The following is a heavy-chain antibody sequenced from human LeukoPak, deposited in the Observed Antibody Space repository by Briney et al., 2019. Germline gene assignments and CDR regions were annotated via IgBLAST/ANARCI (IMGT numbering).Heavy chain of an antibody. D-gene: IGHD4-17*01. CDR1: EFTFSSYA. CDR3: ARKLSTTVTNHFDY. Sequence: GGSLRLSCAASEFTFSSYAMSWVRQAPGKGLEWVSAISGSGGSTYYADSVKGRFTISRDNSKNTLYLQMNSLTAEDTAVYYCARKLSTTVTNHFDYWGQGTLVTVSS. CDR2: ISGSGGST. V-gene: IGHV3-23*01. J-gene: IGHJ4*02.